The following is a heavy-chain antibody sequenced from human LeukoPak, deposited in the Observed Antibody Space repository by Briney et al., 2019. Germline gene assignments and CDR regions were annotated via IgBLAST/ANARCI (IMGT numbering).Heavy chain of an antibody. J-gene: IGHJ3*02. V-gene: IGHV1-46*01. CDR3: ATDITIFGVVSSDAFDI. D-gene: IGHD3-3*01. CDR1: GYTFTSYY. Sequence: GASVKVSCKASGYTFTSYYMHWVRQAPGLGLEWMGIINPSGGSTNYAQKFQGRVTMTEDTSTDTAYMELSSLRSEDTAVYYCATDITIFGVVSSDAFDIWGQGTMVTVSS. CDR2: INPSGGST.